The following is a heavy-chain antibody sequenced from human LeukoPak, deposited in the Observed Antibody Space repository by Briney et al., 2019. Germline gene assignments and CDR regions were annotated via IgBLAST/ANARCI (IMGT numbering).Heavy chain of an antibody. V-gene: IGHV3-30-3*01. CDR2: ISYDGSNK. CDR1: GFTFSSYA. J-gene: IGHJ4*02. Sequence: GRSLRLSCAASGFTFSSYAMHWVRQAPGKGLEWVAVISYDGSNKYYADSVKGRFTISRDNSKNTLYLQMNSLRAEDTAVYYCAREVGNYYGDPVVYWGQGTLVTVSS. CDR3: AREVGNYYGDPVVY. D-gene: IGHD4-17*01.